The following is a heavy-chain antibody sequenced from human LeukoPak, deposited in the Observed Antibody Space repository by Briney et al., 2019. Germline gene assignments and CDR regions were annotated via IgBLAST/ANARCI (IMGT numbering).Heavy chain of an antibody. CDR1: GGSFSGYY. CDR3: ANRRLFSRHFDY. Sequence: SETLSLTCAVYGGSFSGYYWSRIRQPPGKRLEWIGEINHSGSTNYNPSLKSRVTISVDTSKNQFSLKLSSVTAADTAVYYCANRRLFSRHFDYWGQGTLVTVSS. J-gene: IGHJ4*02. D-gene: IGHD2/OR15-2a*01. V-gene: IGHV4-34*01. CDR2: INHSGST.